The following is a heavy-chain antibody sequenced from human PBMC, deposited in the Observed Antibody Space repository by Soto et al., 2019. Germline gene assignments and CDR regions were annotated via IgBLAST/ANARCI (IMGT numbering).Heavy chain of an antibody. CDR3: ARGIAARPLDY. V-gene: IGHV3-48*03. J-gene: IGHJ4*02. CDR1: GFTFSSYE. CDR2: ISSSGSTI. D-gene: IGHD6-6*01. Sequence: EVQLVESGGGLVQPGGSLRLSCAASGFTFSSYEMHWVRQAPGKGLEWVSYISSSGSTIYYADSVKGRFTISRDNAKNSLYLQMNSLRAEDTAVYYCARGIAARPLDYWGQGTLVTVSS.